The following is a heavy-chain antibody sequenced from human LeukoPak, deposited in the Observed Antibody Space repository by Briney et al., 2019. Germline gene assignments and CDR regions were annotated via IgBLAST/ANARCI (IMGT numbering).Heavy chain of an antibody. Sequence: ASVKVSCKASGGTFSSYAISWVRQAPGQGLEWMGRIIPILGIANYAQKFQGRVTITADKSTSTAYMELSSLRSEDTAVYYCARAPYVWGSYSPFDYWGQGTLVTVSS. CDR3: ARAPYVWGSYSPFDY. CDR2: IIPILGIA. V-gene: IGHV1-69*04. J-gene: IGHJ4*02. D-gene: IGHD3-16*01. CDR1: GGTFSSYA.